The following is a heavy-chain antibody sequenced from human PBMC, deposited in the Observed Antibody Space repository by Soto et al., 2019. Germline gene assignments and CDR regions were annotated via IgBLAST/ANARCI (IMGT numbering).Heavy chain of an antibody. J-gene: IGHJ4*01. CDR1: GVSISENH. V-gene: IGHV4-59*01. CDR3: ARFGAAAANDDN. D-gene: IGHD6-13*01. Sequence: SETLSLTCDVSGVSISENHWSWIRQAPGKGLEWVGYVHFSGSTTYNPSLAPRLNISFDMSKSQVYLRLTSVTAADTAVYYCARFGAAAANDDNWGSGVLVTVSS. CDR2: VHFSGST.